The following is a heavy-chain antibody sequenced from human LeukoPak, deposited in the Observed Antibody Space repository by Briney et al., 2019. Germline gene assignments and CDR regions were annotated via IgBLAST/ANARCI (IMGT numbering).Heavy chain of an antibody. CDR3: ARVDSSGYYSTGAFDI. CDR2: IYYSGST. J-gene: IGHJ3*02. V-gene: IGHV4-30-4*02. Sequence: SETLSLTCTVSGGSISSGDYYWSWIRQPPGKGLEWIGYIYYSGSTYDNPSLKSRVTISVDTSNNQFSLKLSSVTAADTAVYYCARVDSSGYYSTGAFDIWGQGTMVTVSS. D-gene: IGHD3-22*01. CDR1: GGSISSGDYY.